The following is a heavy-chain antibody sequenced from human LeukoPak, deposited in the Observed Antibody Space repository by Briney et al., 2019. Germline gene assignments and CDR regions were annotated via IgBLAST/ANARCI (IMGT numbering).Heavy chain of an antibody. D-gene: IGHD3-10*01. CDR2: IRYDGSNK. V-gene: IGHV3-30*02. CDR3: ARDVYYGSGSPRLDY. J-gene: IGHJ4*02. Sequence: GESLRLSCGASGIIFSSYGMHWVRQAPGKGLEWVAFIRYDGSNKYYADSVKGRFTISRDNSKNTLYLQMNSLRAEDTAVYYCARDVYYGSGSPRLDYWGQGTLVTVSS. CDR1: GIIFSSYG.